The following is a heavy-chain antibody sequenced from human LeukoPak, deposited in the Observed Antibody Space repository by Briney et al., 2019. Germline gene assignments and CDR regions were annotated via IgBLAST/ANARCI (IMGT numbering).Heavy chain of an antibody. D-gene: IGHD1-26*01. V-gene: IGHV3-30*14. Sequence: GGSLRLSCAASGFTFSSYAMHWVRQAPGKGLEWVAVISYDGSNKYYADSVKGRFTISRDNSKNTLYLQMNSLRAEDTAVYYCARGPGSPYYYYGMDVWGQGTTVTVSS. CDR1: GFTFSSYA. J-gene: IGHJ6*02. CDR3: ARGPGSPYYYYGMDV. CDR2: ISYDGSNK.